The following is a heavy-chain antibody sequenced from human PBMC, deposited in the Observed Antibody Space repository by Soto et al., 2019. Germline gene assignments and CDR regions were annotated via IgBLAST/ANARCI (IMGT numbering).Heavy chain of an antibody. J-gene: IGHJ4*02. D-gene: IGHD4-4*01. V-gene: IGHV3-74*01. Sequence: EVQLVESGGGLVQPGGSLRLSCAASGFTFSGYWMHWVRQVPGKGLVWVSRINSDGSSTSYADSVKGRFTISRDNANNTLYPQMNSLSAEDTAVYYCARGGYSNCDLDYWGQGSLVTVSS. CDR2: INSDGSST. CDR3: ARGGYSNCDLDY. CDR1: GFTFSGYW.